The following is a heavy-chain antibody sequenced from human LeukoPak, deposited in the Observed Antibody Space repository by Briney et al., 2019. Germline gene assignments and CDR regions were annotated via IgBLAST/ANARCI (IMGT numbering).Heavy chain of an antibody. Sequence: GGSLRLSCAASGFTFSSYAMSWVRQAPGKGLEWVSAISGSGGSTYYADSEKGRFTISRDNSKNTLYLQMNSLRAEDTAVYYCAKAPYCSGGSCWYYFDYWGQGTLVTVSS. J-gene: IGHJ4*02. CDR1: GFTFSSYA. CDR2: ISGSGGST. V-gene: IGHV3-23*01. D-gene: IGHD2-15*01. CDR3: AKAPYCSGGSCWYYFDY.